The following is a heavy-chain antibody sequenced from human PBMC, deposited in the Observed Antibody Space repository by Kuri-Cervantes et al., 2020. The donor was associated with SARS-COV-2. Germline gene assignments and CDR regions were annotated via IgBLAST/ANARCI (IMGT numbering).Heavy chain of an antibody. Sequence: GGSLRLSCAVSQFTFSTFWMSWVRQAPGKGLEWVANIKHDGSEKYYVDSVRGRFTISRDNAKNSLYLHMNSLRVEDTAVYYCVKDPAMVRGVILAGDYWGQGTLVTVSS. CDR2: IKHDGSEK. D-gene: IGHD3-10*01. J-gene: IGHJ4*02. CDR1: QFTFSTFW. CDR3: VKDPAMVRGVILAGDY. V-gene: IGHV3-7*01.